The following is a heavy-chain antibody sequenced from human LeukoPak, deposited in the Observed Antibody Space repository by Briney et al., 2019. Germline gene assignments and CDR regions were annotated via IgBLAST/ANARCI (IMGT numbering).Heavy chain of an antibody. CDR1: RGTFSSYA. CDR2: IIPIFGTA. J-gene: IGHJ6*03. CDR3: ARGPYYDFWSGHNYMDV. V-gene: IGHV1-69*05. D-gene: IGHD3-3*01. Sequence: SVKVSCKASRGTFSSYAISWVRQAPGQGLEWMGRIIPIFGTANYAQKFQGRVTITTDESTSTAYMELSSLRSEDTAVYYCARGPYYDFWSGHNYMDVWGKGTTVTVSS.